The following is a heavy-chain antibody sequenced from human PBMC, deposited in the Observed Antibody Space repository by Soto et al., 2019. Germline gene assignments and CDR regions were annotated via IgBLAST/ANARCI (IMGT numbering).Heavy chain of an antibody. D-gene: IGHD3-3*01. CDR2: IYYSGST. CDR1: GGSISSGGYY. CDR3: ARGSNYDFWSGYFDFDY. J-gene: IGHJ4*02. Sequence: SETLSLTCTVSGGSISSGGYYWSWIRQHPGKGLEWIGYIYYSGSTYYNPSLESRVTISVDTSKNQFSLKLSSVTAADTAVYYCARGSNYDFWSGYFDFDYWGQGTLVTVSS. V-gene: IGHV4-31*03.